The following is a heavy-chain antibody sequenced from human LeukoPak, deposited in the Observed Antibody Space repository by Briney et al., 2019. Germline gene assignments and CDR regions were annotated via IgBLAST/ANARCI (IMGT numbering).Heavy chain of an antibody. CDR3: AKGFRAYNRVLGAFDI. J-gene: IGHJ3*02. CDR2: ISGSGGST. CDR1: GFTFSSYA. V-gene: IGHV3-23*01. D-gene: IGHD5-24*01. Sequence: PGGSLRLSCAASGFTFSSYAMSWVRQAPGKGLEWVSAISGSGGSTYYADSVKGRFTISRDNSKNTLYLQMNSLRAEDTAVYYCAKGFRAYNRVLGAFDIWGQGTMVTVSS.